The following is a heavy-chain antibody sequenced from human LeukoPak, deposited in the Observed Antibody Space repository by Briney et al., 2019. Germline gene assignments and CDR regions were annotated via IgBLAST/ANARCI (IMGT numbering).Heavy chain of an antibody. Sequence: GASVTVSCKASGYTFTNYGVTWVRQAPGQGLEWVGWISPYNGNTKYAQKLQGRVNMTRDTSATTAYMELGTLRSDDSAVYYCATSGQVGPAAISFDYWGQGTLVTVSS. CDR1: GYTFTNYG. J-gene: IGHJ4*02. CDR3: ATSGQVGPAAISFDY. D-gene: IGHD2-2*01. CDR2: ISPYNGNT. V-gene: IGHV1-18*01.